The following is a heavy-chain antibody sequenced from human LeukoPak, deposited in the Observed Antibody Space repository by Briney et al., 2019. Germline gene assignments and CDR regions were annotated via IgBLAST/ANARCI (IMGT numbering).Heavy chain of an antibody. D-gene: IGHD5-12*01. CDR1: GFGLSGYW. J-gene: IGHJ4*02. V-gene: IGHV3-7*01. CDR2: LHADGSEK. Sequence: PGGSLRLSCVGSGFGLSGYWMSWVRQAPGKGLEWVARLHADGSEKYYVGSVKGRFTISGDNAKNSLYLQMNSLRVDDTGVYYCARGGYSFDYLGQGTLVTVSS. CDR3: ARGGYSFDY.